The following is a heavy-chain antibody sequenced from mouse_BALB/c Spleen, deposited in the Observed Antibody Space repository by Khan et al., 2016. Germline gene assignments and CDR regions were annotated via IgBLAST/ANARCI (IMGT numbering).Heavy chain of an antibody. CDR3: ARSGYGHHPYYAMDY. J-gene: IGHJ4*01. CDR1: GLSFTSHW. V-gene: IGHV1-69*02. CDR2: IHPSDSET. D-gene: IGHD3-1*01. Sequence: QVQLQQPGAELVRPGASVKLSCKASGLSFTSHWMHGVTQRPGQGLVWIGVIHPSDSETALYQKFQHKDILSVDKASSTTYMKLSSPTSEDSAVYYCARSGYGHHPYYAMDYWGQGTSVTVSS.